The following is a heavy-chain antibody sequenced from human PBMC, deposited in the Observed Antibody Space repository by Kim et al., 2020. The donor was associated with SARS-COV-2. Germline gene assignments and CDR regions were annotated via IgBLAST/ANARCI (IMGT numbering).Heavy chain of an antibody. CDR1: GGSISNYC. Sequence: SETLSLTCTVSGGSISNYCWSWIRQPPGKGLEWIGYVYNSGTTNYNPSLKSRVTISVDTSKNQFSLKLTSVIAADTAVYYCARAGIVGWYFDIWGRGTLVTVSS. CDR3: ARAGIVGWYFDI. J-gene: IGHJ2*01. V-gene: IGHV4-59*01. D-gene: IGHD2-15*01. CDR2: VYNSGTT.